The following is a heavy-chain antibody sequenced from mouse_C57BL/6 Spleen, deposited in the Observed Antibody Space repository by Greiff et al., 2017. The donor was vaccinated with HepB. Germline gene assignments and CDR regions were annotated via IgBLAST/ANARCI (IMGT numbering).Heavy chain of an antibody. V-gene: IGHV1-15*01. D-gene: IGHD1-1*01. J-gene: IGHJ2*01. CDR2: IDPETGGT. CDR3: TRTYYYGSSWDY. CDR1: GYTFTDYE. Sequence: VQLQQSGAELVRPGASVTLSCKASGYTFTDYEMHWVKQTPVHGLEWIGAIDPETGGTAYNQKFKGKAILTADKSSSTAYMELRSLTSEDSAVYYCTRTYYYGSSWDYWGQGTTLTVSS.